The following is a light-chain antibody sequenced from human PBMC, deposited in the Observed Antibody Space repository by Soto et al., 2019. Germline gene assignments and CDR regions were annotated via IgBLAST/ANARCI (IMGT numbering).Light chain of an antibody. CDR1: QSVSTH. J-gene: IGKJ4*01. Sequence: EIVLTQSPATLTLLPGERATLICVARQSVSTHLSWFRHKVGQAPRLLIYDASNRAPGTPARFTASGSGTDFALTISRIEPEDLAVYYCQQRSSWPLTFGGGTKVEIE. V-gene: IGKV3-11*01. CDR3: QQRSSWPLT. CDR2: DAS.